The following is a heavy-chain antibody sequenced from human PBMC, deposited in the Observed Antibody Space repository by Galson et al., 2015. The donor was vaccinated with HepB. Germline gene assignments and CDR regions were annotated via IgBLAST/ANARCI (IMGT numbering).Heavy chain of an antibody. J-gene: IGHJ2*01. CDR3: ARDHDPSARPLWYFDL. CDR1: KFTFSSYR. Sequence: SLRLSCAASKFTFSSYRMTWVRQAPGKGLEWVASLKQDGSEKYYLDSVKGRFTVSRDNTKNSLYLQMDSLRVDDTAVYYCARDHDPSARPLWYFDLWGRGTLVTVSS. V-gene: IGHV3-7*01. CDR2: LKQDGSEK. D-gene: IGHD1-1*01.